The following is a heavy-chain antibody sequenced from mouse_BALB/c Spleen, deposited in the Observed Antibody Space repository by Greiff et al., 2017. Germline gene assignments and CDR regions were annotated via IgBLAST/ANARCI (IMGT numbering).Heavy chain of an antibody. CDR2: ISSGGSYT. CDR1: GFTFSSYG. D-gene: IGHD2-14*01. V-gene: IGHV5-6*01. J-gene: IGHJ2*01. CDR3: ARLNRSFDY. Sequence: EVHLVESGGDLVKPGGSLKLSCAASGFTFSSYGMSWVRQTPDKRLEWVATISSGGSYTYYPDSVKGRFTISRDNAKNTLYLQMSSLKSEDTAMYYCARLNRSFDYWGQGTTLTVSS.